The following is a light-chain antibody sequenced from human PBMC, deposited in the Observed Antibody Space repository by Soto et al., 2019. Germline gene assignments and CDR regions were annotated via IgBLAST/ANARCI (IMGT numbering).Light chain of an antibody. V-gene: IGKV3-20*01. Sequence: EIVWTQSPGTLSLSPGERATLSCRASQSVSSSYLAWYQQKPGQAPRRLIYGASSRATGIPDRFSGSGSGTDFTLTISRLEPEDFAVYYCQQYGSSPRTFGQGTKVEIK. CDR2: GAS. CDR1: QSVSSSY. CDR3: QQYGSSPRT. J-gene: IGKJ1*01.